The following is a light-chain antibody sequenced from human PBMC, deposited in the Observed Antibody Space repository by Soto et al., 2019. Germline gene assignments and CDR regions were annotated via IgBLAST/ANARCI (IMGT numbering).Light chain of an antibody. CDR2: NNN. Sequence: QSVLTQPPSASGAPGESVTISCSGSTSNIGNNYVFWYQQFPGTAPTPLIQNNNQRPSGVPDRFSGSKSGSSASLAIGGLRSEDEADYYCASWDDSLSGFVVFGGGTKLTVL. J-gene: IGLJ2*01. V-gene: IGLV1-47*02. CDR3: ASWDDSLSGFVV. CDR1: TSNIGNNY.